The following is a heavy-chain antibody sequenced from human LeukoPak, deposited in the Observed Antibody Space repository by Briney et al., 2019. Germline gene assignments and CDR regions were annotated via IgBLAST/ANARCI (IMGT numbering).Heavy chain of an antibody. D-gene: IGHD6-13*01. CDR2: ISYDGSNK. Sequence: PGRSLRLSCAASGFTFSSYPMHWVRQAPGKGLEWVAVISYDGSNKYYADSVKGRFTISRDNSKNTLYLQMNSLRAEDTAVYYCAKVGVSSSWYWFDPWGQGTLVTVSS. V-gene: IGHV3-30*04. J-gene: IGHJ5*02. CDR1: GFTFSSYP. CDR3: AKVGVSSSWYWFDP.